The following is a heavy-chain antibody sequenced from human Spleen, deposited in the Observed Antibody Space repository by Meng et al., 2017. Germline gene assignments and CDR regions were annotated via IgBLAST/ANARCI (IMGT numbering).Heavy chain of an antibody. J-gene: IGHJ4*02. V-gene: IGHV4-59*08. CDR2: IYFSGST. CDR1: GGSLSPYY. Sequence: QAQLQESGPGLVKPSGGLSLTCTVSGGSLSPYYWSWIRQPPGKGLEWIGYIYFSGSTKYNPSLKSRVTISIDTSKSQISLKLTSVTAADTAVYFCARLAGDSADFAYWGQGTLVTVSS. CDR3: ARLAGDSADFAY. D-gene: IGHD2-21*02.